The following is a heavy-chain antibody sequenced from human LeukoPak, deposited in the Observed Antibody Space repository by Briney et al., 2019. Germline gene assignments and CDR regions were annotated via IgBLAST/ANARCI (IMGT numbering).Heavy chain of an antibody. Sequence: SQTLSLTCAISGDSVSSKNGAWNWIRQSPSRGLEWLGKTYYRSKWYDEYADSVKGRVTISPDTSKNQFSLHVYSVTPEDTAVYYCARDLGTSGWYTFDFWGQGTLVTVSS. V-gene: IGHV6-1*01. J-gene: IGHJ5*01. CDR2: TYYRSKWYD. CDR1: GDSVSSKNGA. CDR3: ARDLGTSGWYTFDF. D-gene: IGHD6-19*01.